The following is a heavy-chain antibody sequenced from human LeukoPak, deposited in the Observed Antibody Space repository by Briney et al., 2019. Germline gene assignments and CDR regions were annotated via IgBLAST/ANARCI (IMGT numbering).Heavy chain of an antibody. CDR2: INPNSGGT. CDR1: GYTFTGYY. J-gene: IGHJ4*02. D-gene: IGHD6-13*01. V-gene: IGHV1-2*02. Sequence: GASVKVSCKASGYTFTGYYMHWVRQAPGQGLEWMGWINPNSGGTNYAQKFQGRATMTRDTSISTAYMELSRLRSDDTAVYYCARKMYSSSWIDYWDQGTLVTVSS. CDR3: ARKMYSSSWIDY.